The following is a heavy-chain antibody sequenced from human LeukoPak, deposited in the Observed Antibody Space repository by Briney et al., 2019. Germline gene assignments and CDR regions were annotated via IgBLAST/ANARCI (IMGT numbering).Heavy chain of an antibody. J-gene: IGHJ4*02. CDR2: IARWRCT. V-gene: IGHV4-59*01. Sequence: RCSETLSLTCTVSGVSCSIYFGSGIRQPPGKGLEGIGYIARWRCTNYNPSLKGRLTMSIDTSKNQFSLKVDSVTAADTAVYYCATGGGSSVHHQDLDYWGQGTLVT. CDR3: ATGGGSSVHHQDLDY. D-gene: IGHD3-16*01. CDR1: GVSCSIYF.